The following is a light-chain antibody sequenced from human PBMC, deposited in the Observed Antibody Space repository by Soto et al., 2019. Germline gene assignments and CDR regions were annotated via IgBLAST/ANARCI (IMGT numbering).Light chain of an antibody. CDR1: SSDVGSYNR. V-gene: IGLV2-18*02. CDR3: SSYTSSSTLVL. J-gene: IGLJ2*01. CDR2: EVS. Sequence: SALTQPPSVSGSPGQSVTISCTGTSSDVGSYNRVSWYQQPPGTAPKLMIYEVSYRPSGVPDRFSGSKSGNTASLTISGLQAEDEADYYCSSYTSSSTLVLFGGGTKLTVL.